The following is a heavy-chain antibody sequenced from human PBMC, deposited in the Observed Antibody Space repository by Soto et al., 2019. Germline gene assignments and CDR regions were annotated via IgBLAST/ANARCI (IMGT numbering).Heavy chain of an antibody. J-gene: IGHJ3*02. D-gene: IGHD6-19*01. Sequence: SETLSLTCAVYGGSFSGYYWSWIRQPPGKGLEWIGEINHSGSTNYNPSLKSRVTISVDTSKNQFSLKLSSVTAADTAVYYCARGYLLRIAVAGSNAFDIWGQGTMVTVSS. V-gene: IGHV4-34*01. CDR1: GGSFSGYY. CDR2: INHSGST. CDR3: ARGYLLRIAVAGSNAFDI.